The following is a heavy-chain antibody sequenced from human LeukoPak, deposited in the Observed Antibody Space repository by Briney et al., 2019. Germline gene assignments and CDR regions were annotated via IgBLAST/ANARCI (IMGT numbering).Heavy chain of an antibody. Sequence: SETLSLTCTVSGGSIGSGDYYWGWIRQPPGKGLDWIGTIYYSGSTYYNTSLKSRVTISVDMSNNQFSLKLNSVTAADTAVYYCARHDYGDYGPFDCWGQGTLVTVSS. CDR2: IYYSGST. CDR3: ARHDYGDYGPFDC. D-gene: IGHD4-17*01. V-gene: IGHV4-39*01. J-gene: IGHJ4*02. CDR1: GGSIGSGDYY.